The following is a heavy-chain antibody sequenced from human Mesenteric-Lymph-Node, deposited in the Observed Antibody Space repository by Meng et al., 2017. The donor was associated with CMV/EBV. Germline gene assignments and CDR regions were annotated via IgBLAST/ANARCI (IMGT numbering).Heavy chain of an antibody. CDR3: ARHQRWLKSEGGFNY. D-gene: IGHD4-23*01. J-gene: IGHJ4*02. Sequence: QVQLQQLGAGWLRPSETLSRTCAVYGGSFSGYYWSLIRQPPGKRLEWIGEINHSGSTNYNPSLKSRVTISVDTSKNQFSLKLSSVTAADTAVYYCARHQRWLKSEGGFNYWGQGTLVTVSS. CDR1: GGSFSGYY. CDR2: INHSGST. V-gene: IGHV4-34*01.